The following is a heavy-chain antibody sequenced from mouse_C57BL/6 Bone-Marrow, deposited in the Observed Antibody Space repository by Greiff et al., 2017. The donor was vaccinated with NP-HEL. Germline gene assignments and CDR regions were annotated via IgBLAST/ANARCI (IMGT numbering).Heavy chain of an antibody. V-gene: IGHV5-4*03. J-gene: IGHJ2*01. D-gene: IGHD2-3*01. CDR2: ISDGGSYT. CDR3: AGADGYYYFDY. CDR1: GFTFSSYA. Sequence: EVKLVESGGGLVKPGGSLKLSCAASGFTFSSYAMSWVRQTPEKRLEWVATISDGGSYTYYPDNVKGRFTISRDNAKNNLYLQMSHLKSEDTAMYYCAGADGYYYFDYWGQGTTLTVSS.